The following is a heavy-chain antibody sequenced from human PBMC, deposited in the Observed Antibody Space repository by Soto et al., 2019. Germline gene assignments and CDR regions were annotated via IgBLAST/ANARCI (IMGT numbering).Heavy chain of an antibody. Sequence: GGSLRLSCAASGFSFSSYAMSWVRQAPGKGLEWVSSISSSGSNKYYADSVKGRFTISRDNSKNTLYLQMNSLRAEDTAVYYCAKDHITGTPLSDYYYYGMDVWGQGTTVTVSS. D-gene: IGHD1-20*01. CDR3: AKDHITGTPLSDYYYYGMDV. CDR2: ISSSGSNK. J-gene: IGHJ6*02. CDR1: GFSFSSYA. V-gene: IGHV3-23*01.